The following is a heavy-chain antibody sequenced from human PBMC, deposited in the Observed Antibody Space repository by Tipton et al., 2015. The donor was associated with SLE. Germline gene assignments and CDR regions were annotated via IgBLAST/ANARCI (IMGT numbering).Heavy chain of an antibody. CDR3: AGAWQGYCSGGTCYGLDY. CDR2: ISYSETT. Sequence: LRLSCTVSGGSISSHYWSWIRQPPGKGLEWIGYISYSETTNYNPSLKSRVTISVDTSKNQFSLKLRSVTAADTAVYYCAGAWQGYCSGGTCYGLDYWGQGTLVTVSS. J-gene: IGHJ4*02. CDR1: GGSISSHY. V-gene: IGHV4-59*11. D-gene: IGHD2-15*01.